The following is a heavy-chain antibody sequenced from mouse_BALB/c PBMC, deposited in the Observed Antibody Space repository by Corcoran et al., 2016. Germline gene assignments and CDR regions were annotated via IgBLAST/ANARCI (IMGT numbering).Heavy chain of an antibody. D-gene: IGHD4-1*01. J-gene: IGHJ3*01. CDR1: GYTFTDYN. V-gene: IGHV1-18*01. CDR3: ARGDELGRFAY. CDR2: INPNNGGT. Sequence: EVLLQQSGPELVKPGASVKIPCKASGYTFTDYNMAWVKQSHGKSLEWIGDINPNNGGTIYNQKFKGKATLTVDKSSSTAYMELRSLTSEDTAVYYCARGDELGRFAYWGQGTLVTVSA.